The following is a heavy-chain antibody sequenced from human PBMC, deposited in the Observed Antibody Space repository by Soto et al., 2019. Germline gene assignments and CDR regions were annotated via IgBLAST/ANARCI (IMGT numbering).Heavy chain of an antibody. CDR1: GGFISTYY. Sequence: PSETLSLTCTVSGGFISTYYWSWIRQPPGKGLELIGYIYYSGSTNYNPSIKSRVTISVDTSKNQFSLRLSSVTAADTAVYYCARVIAARPSYYYYGMDVWGQGTTVTVSS. D-gene: IGHD6-6*01. J-gene: IGHJ6*02. V-gene: IGHV4-59*01. CDR2: IYYSGST. CDR3: ARVIAARPSYYYYGMDV.